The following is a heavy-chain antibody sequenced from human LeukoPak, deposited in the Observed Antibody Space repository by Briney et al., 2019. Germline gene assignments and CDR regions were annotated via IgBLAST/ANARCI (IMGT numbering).Heavy chain of an antibody. CDR1: GLTFSSYW. CDR2: IKQDGSEK. D-gene: IGHD5/OR15-5a*01. J-gene: IGHJ5*02. V-gene: IGHV3-7*03. Sequence: GGSLRLSCAASGLTFSSYWMSWVRQAPGKGLEWVANIKQDGSEKYYVDSVKGRFTISRDNAKNSLYLQMNSLRAEDTAVYYCAREPSTSPWFDPWGQGTLVTVSS. CDR3: AREPSTSPWFDP.